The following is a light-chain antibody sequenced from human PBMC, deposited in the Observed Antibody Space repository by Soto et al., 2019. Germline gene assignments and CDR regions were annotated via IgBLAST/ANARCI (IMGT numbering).Light chain of an antibody. CDR2: GIS. V-gene: IGKV3-20*01. Sequence: ETVLTQSPGTLSLSPGERVALSCRASQSVSSSSLAWYQQRPGQAPRLLIYGISSRATGIPDRFSGSGSGTDFTLTISRLEPEDFAVYFCQRYGSSPLITFGQGTRLEI. CDR1: QSVSSSS. CDR3: QRYGSSPLIT. J-gene: IGKJ5*01.